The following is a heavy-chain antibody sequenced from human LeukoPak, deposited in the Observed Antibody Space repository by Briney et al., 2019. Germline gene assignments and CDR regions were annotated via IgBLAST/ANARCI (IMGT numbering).Heavy chain of an antibody. CDR2: ISAYNGNT. D-gene: IGHD3-22*01. CDR1: GYTFTSYG. CDR3: ARDDRQTGPYYYDSSGYSNY. J-gene: IGHJ4*02. Sequence: GASVKVSCKASGYTFTSYGISWVRQAPGQGLEWMGWISAYNGNTNYAQKLQGRVTMTTDTSTSTAYMELRSLRSDDTAVYYCARDDRQTGPYYYDSSGYSNYWGQGTLVTVSS. V-gene: IGHV1-18*01.